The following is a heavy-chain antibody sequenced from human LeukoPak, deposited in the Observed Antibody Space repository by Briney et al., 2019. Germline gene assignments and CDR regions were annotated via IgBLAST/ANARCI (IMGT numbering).Heavy chain of an antibody. J-gene: IGHJ4*02. CDR1: GYTFTSYG. Sequence: GASVKVSCKASGYTFTSYGISWVRQAPGQGLEGMGWISAYNGNTNYAQKLQGRVTMTTDTSTSTAYMELRSLRSDDTAVYYSARVDRSGSYYQRAPIDYWGQGTLVTVSS. CDR2: ISAYNGNT. CDR3: ARVDRSGSYYQRAPIDY. V-gene: IGHV1-18*01. D-gene: IGHD1-26*01.